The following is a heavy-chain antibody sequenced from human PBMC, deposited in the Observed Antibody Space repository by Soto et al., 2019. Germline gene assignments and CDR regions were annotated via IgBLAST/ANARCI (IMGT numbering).Heavy chain of an antibody. D-gene: IGHD6-6*01. CDR3: ARGPFYSSSSWFDP. CDR1: GGSISSDANF. V-gene: IGHV4-31*03. Sequence: PSETLSLTCTVSGGSISSDANFWSFIRHLPGRGLEWIGYISYTGRTYYTPALNSRLTISLDTSKNLFSLRLSALTAAETAVYFCARGPFYSSSSWFDPWGQGILVTVSS. CDR2: ISYTGRT. J-gene: IGHJ5*02.